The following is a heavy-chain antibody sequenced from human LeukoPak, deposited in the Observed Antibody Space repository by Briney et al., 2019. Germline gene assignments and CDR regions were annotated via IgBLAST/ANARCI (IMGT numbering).Heavy chain of an antibody. J-gene: IGHJ4*02. CDR3: VSYYETY. V-gene: IGHV3-74*01. CDR1: GNYW. Sequence: GGSLRLSCAASGNYWMHRVRQVPGKGLVWVSHINSDGSWTSTADSVKGRVTISKDNAKNTVYLQINSLRAEDTAVYYCVSYYETYWGRGTLVTVSS. D-gene: IGHD3-22*01. CDR2: INSDGSWT.